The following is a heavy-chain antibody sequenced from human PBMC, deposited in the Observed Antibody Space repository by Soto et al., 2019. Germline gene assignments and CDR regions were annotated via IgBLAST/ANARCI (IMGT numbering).Heavy chain of an antibody. J-gene: IGHJ4*02. CDR3: AKVPHLVAGTTYFDY. V-gene: IGHV3-30*18. CDR1: GGSISSSSYY. Sequence: LSLTCTVSGGSISSSSYYWGWVRQAPGKGLEWVAVISYDGSNKYYADSVKGRFTISRDNSKNTLYLQMNSLRAEDTAVYYCAKVPHLVAGTTYFDYWGQGTLVTVSS. D-gene: IGHD6-19*01. CDR2: ISYDGSNK.